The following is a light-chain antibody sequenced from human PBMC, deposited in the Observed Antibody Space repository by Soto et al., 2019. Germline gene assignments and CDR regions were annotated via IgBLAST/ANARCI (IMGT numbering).Light chain of an antibody. CDR1: NSDVGTYNY. V-gene: IGLV2-14*01. CDR2: EVS. Sequence: QSALAQPPSASGSPGQSVTITCTGTNSDVGTYNYVSWYQQHPGKAPKLMIYEVSNRPSGVSNRFSGAKSGNTASLTISGLQVEDEADYYCCSYTSSTNYVFGAGTKLTVL. CDR3: CSYTSSTNYV. J-gene: IGLJ1*01.